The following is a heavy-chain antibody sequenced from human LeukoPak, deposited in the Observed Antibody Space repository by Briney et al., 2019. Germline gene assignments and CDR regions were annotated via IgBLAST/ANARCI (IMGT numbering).Heavy chain of an antibody. CDR3: AKIHSLHTYQLPDY. Sequence: HAGGSLRLSCAASGFTVSSNYMSWVRQAPGKGLEWVSAISGSGGSTYYADSVKGRFTISRDNSKNTLYLQMNSLRAEDTAVYYCAKIHSLHTYQLPDYWGQGTLVTVSS. CDR1: GFTVSSNY. V-gene: IGHV3-23*01. CDR2: ISGSGGST. J-gene: IGHJ4*02. D-gene: IGHD2-2*01.